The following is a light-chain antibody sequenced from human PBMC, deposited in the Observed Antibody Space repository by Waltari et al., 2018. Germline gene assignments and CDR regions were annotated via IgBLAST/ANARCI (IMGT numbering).Light chain of an antibody. V-gene: IGKV1-5*03. Sequence: DIQMTQSPSTLSASVGDRVSITCRASQSLSSWLAWYQQKPGKAPKLLIYKASSLESGVPSRFSGSGSGTEFTLPIISLQPDDFATYYCQQYNGYTWTFGQGTKVESK. CDR3: QQYNGYTWT. J-gene: IGKJ1*01. CDR1: QSLSSW. CDR2: KAS.